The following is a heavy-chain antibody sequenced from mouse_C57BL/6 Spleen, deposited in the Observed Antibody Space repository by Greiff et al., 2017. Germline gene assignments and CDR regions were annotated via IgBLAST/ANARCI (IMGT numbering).Heavy chain of an antibody. D-gene: IGHD1-1*01. CDR2: IDPSDSYT. Sequence: QVQLQQPGAELVKPGASVKLSCKASGYTFTSYWMQWVKQRPGQGLEGIGEIDPSDSYTNYNQKFKGKATLTVDTSSSTAYMQLSSLTSEDSAVYYCARSSYYYGKGDYWGQGTTLTVSS. CDR3: ARSSYYYGKGDY. V-gene: IGHV1-50*01. CDR1: GYTFTSYW. J-gene: IGHJ2*01.